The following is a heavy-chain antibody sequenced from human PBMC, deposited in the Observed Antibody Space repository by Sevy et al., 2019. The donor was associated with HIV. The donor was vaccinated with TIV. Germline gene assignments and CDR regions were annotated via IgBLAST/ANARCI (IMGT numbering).Heavy chain of an antibody. CDR1: GFTVSSNY. V-gene: IGHV3-15*01. CDR2: IKSKSDGGPS. CDR3: TSMTTVEGVFDF. J-gene: IGHJ4*02. D-gene: IGHD4-17*01. Sequence: GGSLRLSCAASGFTVSSNYMSWVRQAPGKGLEWVGRIKSKSDGGPSDYAAPVKGRFTISRDDSRNTLYLQMNSLKTEDTAVYYCTSMTTVEGVFDFWGQGTLVTVSS.